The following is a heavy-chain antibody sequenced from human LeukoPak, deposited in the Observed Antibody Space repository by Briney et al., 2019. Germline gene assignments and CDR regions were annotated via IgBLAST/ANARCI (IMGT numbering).Heavy chain of an antibody. CDR3: ARARAYSSGWYRRQYFDY. V-gene: IGHV1-46*01. CDR1: GYTFTSYY. CDR2: INPSGGST. J-gene: IGHJ4*02. Sequence: ASVKVSCKASGYTFTSYYMHWVRQAPGQGLEWMGIINPSGGSTSYAQKFQGRVTMTRDTSTSTAYMELRSLRSDDTAVYYCARARAYSSGWYRRQYFDYWGQGTLVTVSS. D-gene: IGHD6-19*01.